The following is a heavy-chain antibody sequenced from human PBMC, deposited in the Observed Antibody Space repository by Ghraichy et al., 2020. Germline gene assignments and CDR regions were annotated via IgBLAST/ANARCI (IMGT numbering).Heavy chain of an antibody. CDR2: INGHSGYT. CDR1: GYSFSSYG. V-gene: IGHV1-18*04. J-gene: IGHJ6*02. D-gene: IGHD5-24*01. Sequence: ASVKVSCKASGYSFSSYGISWVRQAPGEGLEWMGWINGHSGYTTYAQKVQGRVTVTRDTSTSTVYMELRSLRSDDTAVYYCAREWLIQGNMDVWGQGTTVNVS. CDR3: AREWLIQGNMDV.